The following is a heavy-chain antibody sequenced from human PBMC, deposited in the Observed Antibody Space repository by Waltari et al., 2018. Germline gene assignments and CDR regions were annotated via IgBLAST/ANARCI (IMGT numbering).Heavy chain of an antibody. J-gene: IGHJ4*02. CDR2: IRIKAYGETT. CDR3: TRVLRYFDWSTKDY. V-gene: IGHV3-49*04. Sequence: EVLLVESGGGMVQPGRSLPLPCAAYNFDFGEYGMRWVRQAPGKGLEWVGFIRIKAYGETTEYAASVKGRFIISRDDSRSIAYLQMNSLKTEDTAVYYCTRVLRYFDWSTKDYWGQGTLVTVSS. CDR1: NFDFGEYG. D-gene: IGHD3-9*01.